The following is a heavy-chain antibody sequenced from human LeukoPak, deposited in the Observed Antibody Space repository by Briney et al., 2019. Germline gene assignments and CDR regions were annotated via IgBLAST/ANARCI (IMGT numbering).Heavy chain of an antibody. J-gene: IGHJ4*02. D-gene: IGHD3-9*01. V-gene: IGHV1-8*01. CDR3: ARVTYYHILTGSYSGGDFDH. Sequence: ASVKVSRKASGYTFTSYDINWVRQATGQGLEWMGWVNPNSGNTGYAQKFQGRVTMTRDTSISTAYMELSSLSSEDTAVYYCARVTYYHILTGSYSGGDFDHWGQGTLVTVSS. CDR2: VNPNSGNT. CDR1: GYTFTSYD.